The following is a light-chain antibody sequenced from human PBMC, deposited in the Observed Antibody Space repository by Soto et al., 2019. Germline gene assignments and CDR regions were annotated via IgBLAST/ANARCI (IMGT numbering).Light chain of an antibody. CDR1: QGISTA. CDR2: DAS. J-gene: IGKJ2*03. V-gene: IGKV1D-13*01. CDR3: QQFFHYPYS. Sequence: AIQLTQSPPSLSASVGDRVAITCRASQGISTALAWYQHKPGKAPKFLIYDASILETGVPSRFSGSGSGTDFTLTISSLQPEDFATYYCQQFFHYPYSFGQGTKLEI.